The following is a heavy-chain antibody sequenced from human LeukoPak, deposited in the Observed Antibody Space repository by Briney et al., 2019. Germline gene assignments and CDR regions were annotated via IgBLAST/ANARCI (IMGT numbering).Heavy chain of an antibody. J-gene: IGHJ4*02. D-gene: IGHD3-3*01. V-gene: IGHV3-23*01. CDR2: ITNGGSGT. CDR1: GDSISSNSDY. CDR3: VKDRLASRGDFWRY. Sequence: ETLSLTCSVSGDSISSNSDYWGWVRQAPGKGPEWVATITNGGSGTTYADSVKGRFTISRDNSQSSLYLEMNTLRADDTARYYCVKDRLASRGDFWRYWGQGTLVIVSS.